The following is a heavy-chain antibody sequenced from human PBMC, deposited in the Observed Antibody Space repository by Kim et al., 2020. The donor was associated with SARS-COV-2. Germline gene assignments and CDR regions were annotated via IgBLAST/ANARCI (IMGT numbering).Heavy chain of an antibody. D-gene: IGHD3-16*01. CDR2: ISSSSSTI. Sequence: GGSLRLSCAASGFTFSSYSMNWVRQAPGKGLEWVSYISSSSSTIYYADSVKGRFTISRDNAKNSLYLQMNSLRDEDTAVYYCASRGGDGFYYYYYGMDVWGQGTTVTVSS. V-gene: IGHV3-48*02. J-gene: IGHJ6*02. CDR3: ASRGGDGFYYYYYGMDV. CDR1: GFTFSSYS.